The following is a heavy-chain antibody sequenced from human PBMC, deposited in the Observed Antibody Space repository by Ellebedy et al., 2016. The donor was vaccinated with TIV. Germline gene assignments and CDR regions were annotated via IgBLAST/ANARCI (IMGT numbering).Heavy chain of an antibody. D-gene: IGHD4-17*01. Sequence: ASVKVSCKTSGYTFTKYYFHWIRQAPGRGLEWMGVLDARVGSTTYAQSLQGRVTMTADTSTRTIYMELRGLRLEDTAVYYCASVPSAGADFWGQGTLVIVSS. CDR1: GYTFTKYY. CDR3: ASVPSAGADF. V-gene: IGHV1-46*01. J-gene: IGHJ4*02. CDR2: LDARVGST.